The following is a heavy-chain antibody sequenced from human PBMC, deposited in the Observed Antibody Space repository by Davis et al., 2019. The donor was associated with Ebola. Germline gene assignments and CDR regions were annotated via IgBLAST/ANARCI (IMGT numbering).Heavy chain of an antibody. Sequence: AASVKASCKASGYTFTSYGISWVRQAPGQGLEWMGWISAYNGNTNYAQKLQGRVTMTTDTSTSTAYMELRSLRSDDTAVYYSAREPIVVVTATYYYYGMDVWGQVTTVTVSS. V-gene: IGHV1-18*01. CDR2: ISAYNGNT. D-gene: IGHD2-21*02. CDR3: AREPIVVVTATYYYYGMDV. J-gene: IGHJ6*02. CDR1: GYTFTSYG.